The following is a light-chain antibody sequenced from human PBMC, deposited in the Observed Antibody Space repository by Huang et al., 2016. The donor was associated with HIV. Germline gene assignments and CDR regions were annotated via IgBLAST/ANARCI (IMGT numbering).Light chain of an antibody. CDR1: QSVSSSY. J-gene: IGKJ3*01. CDR2: GAS. V-gene: IGKV3-20*01. CDR3: QQYGSSRGFT. Sequence: EIVLTQSPGTLSLSPGERATLSCRASQSVSSSYLAWYQQKPGQAPRRLIYGASSRATVIPDRFSGSGSGTDFTLTISRLEPEDVAVYYCQQYGSSRGFTFGPGTKVDIK.